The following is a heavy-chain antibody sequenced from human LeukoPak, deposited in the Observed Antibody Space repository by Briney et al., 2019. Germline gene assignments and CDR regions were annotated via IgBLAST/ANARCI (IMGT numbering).Heavy chain of an antibody. CDR2: ISGSGDAP. J-gene: IGHJ6*03. CDR3: AKDPARSGYYMDV. D-gene: IGHD3-10*01. Sequence: GGSLRPACSASGFTFPIYAMNWVRQSPGKGLEWVSAISGSGDAPSYADSVKGRFTISRDNSKNTLYLHMNSLRVEDTAMYYCAKDPARSGYYMDVWGTGTTVTVSS. CDR1: GFTFPIYA. V-gene: IGHV3-23*01.